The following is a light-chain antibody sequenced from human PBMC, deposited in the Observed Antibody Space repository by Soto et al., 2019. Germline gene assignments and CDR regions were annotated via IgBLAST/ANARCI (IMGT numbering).Light chain of an antibody. V-gene: IGLV2-14*01. CDR3: SSYTSSSTVI. CDR2: EVI. CDR1: SSDVGGYNY. Sequence: QSALTQPASVSGSPGQSITISCTGTSSDVGGYNYVSCYQHYLGKGPQLLIYEVINRPSGVSNRFSGSRSGNTASLTIFGLQPEDEADYYCSSYTSSSTVIFGGGTKLTVL. J-gene: IGLJ2*01.